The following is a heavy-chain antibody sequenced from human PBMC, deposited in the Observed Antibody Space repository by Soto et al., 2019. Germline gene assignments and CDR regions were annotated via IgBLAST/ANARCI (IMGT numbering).Heavy chain of an antibody. D-gene: IGHD3-3*02. CDR2: INVGSGNT. CDR1: GYAFSAYT. V-gene: IGHV1-3*01. CDR3: ARDTETLGPRANDALDI. Sequence: ASVKVSCKAAGYAFSAYTMNWVRQAPGQSLEWMGWINVGSGNTRYSQNFQGRVSITRDTSASTVYMELTGLKSEDTAMYYCARDTETLGPRANDALDIWGQGTMVTVSS. J-gene: IGHJ3*02.